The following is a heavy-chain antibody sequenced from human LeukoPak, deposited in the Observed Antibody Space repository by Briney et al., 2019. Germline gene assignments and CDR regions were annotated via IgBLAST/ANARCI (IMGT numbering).Heavy chain of an antibody. Sequence: SETLSLTCAVYGGSLNGHYWSWVRQPPGKGLEWIGEGNESGGTKFNPSLKSRATISADTSKNQFSLKLSSVIAADTAVYYCAKNGQSGFSFDPWGQGTLVTVSS. V-gene: IGHV4-34*01. CDR1: GGSLNGHY. D-gene: IGHD2-8*01. J-gene: IGHJ5*02. CDR2: GNESGGT. CDR3: AKNGQSGFSFDP.